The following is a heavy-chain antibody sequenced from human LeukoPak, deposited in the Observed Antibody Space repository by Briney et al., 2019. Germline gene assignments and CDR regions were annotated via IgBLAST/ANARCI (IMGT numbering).Heavy chain of an antibody. Sequence: AGGSLRLSCAASGFTFSSYWMHWVRQAPGKGLEWVSAISGSGGSTYYADSVKGRFTISRDNSKNTLYLQMNSLRAEDTAVYYCAKDLRHGYSSSWSRGYFDYWGQGTLVTVSS. CDR2: ISGSGGST. V-gene: IGHV3-23*01. CDR3: AKDLRHGYSSSWSRGYFDY. CDR1: GFTFSSYW. J-gene: IGHJ4*02. D-gene: IGHD6-13*01.